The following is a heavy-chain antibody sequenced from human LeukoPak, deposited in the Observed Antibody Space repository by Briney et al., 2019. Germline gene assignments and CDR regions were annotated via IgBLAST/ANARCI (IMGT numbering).Heavy chain of an antibody. Sequence: PSETLSLTCTVSGDSISSGDYYWRWVRQPPGKGLEWIGYIYYSGSTYYNPSLKSRVTISVDTSKNQFSLKLSSVTAADTAVYYCARDSRFLTGYYNYWGQGTLVTVSS. CDR3: ARDSRFLTGYYNY. V-gene: IGHV4-30-4*01. CDR1: GDSISSGDYY. D-gene: IGHD3-9*01. CDR2: IYYSGST. J-gene: IGHJ4*02.